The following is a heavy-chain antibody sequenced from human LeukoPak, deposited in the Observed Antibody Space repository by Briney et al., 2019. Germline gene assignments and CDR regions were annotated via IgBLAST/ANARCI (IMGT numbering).Heavy chain of an antibody. CDR1: GFTFSSYS. V-gene: IGHV3-21*01. CDR3: ARAPFEYCGGDCYSDMDV. Sequence: GGSLRLSCAASGFTFSSYSMNWVRQAPGKGLEWVSSISSSSSYIYYADSVKGRFTISRDNAKNSLYLKMNSLRAEDTAVYYCARAPFEYCGGDCYSDMDVWGKGTTVTVSS. D-gene: IGHD2-21*01. J-gene: IGHJ6*03. CDR2: ISSSSSYI.